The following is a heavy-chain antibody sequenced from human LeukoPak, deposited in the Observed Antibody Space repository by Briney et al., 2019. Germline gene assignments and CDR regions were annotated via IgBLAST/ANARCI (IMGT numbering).Heavy chain of an antibody. V-gene: IGHV4-34*01. CDR1: GGSFSGYY. Sequence: PSETLSLTCAVYGGSFSGYYWSWIRQPPGKGLEWIGEINHSGSTNYNPSLKSRVTISVDTSKNQFSLKLSSVTAADTAVYYCARGNPMMVSNWGEGTLFTVSS. D-gene: IGHD5-18*01. CDR2: INHSGST. J-gene: IGHJ4*02. CDR3: ARGNPMMVSN.